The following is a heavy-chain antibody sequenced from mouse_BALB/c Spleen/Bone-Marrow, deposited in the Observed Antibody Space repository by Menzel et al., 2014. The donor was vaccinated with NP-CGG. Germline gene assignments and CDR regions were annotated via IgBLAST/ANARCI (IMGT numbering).Heavy chain of an antibody. V-gene: IGHV2-9*02. CDR2: IWAGGTT. CDR3: ARSTTTDYFDY. D-gene: IGHD1-1*01. Sequence: VNLVESGPGLVVPSQILSITCTVSGFSLTSYGVHWVRQPPGKGLGWLGVIWAGGTTNYNSALMSRLSISKDNSKSQVFLKMNSLQTDDTAMYYCARSTTTDYFDYWGQGTTLTVSS. CDR1: GFSLTSYG. J-gene: IGHJ2*01.